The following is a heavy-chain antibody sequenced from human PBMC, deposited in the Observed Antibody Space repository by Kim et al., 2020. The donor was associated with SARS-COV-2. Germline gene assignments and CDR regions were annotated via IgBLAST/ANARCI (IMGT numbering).Heavy chain of an antibody. CDR3: VRAVGGYYFDY. Sequence: NYDPSLKRRVTMSLATSKHQFSLELNSVSAEDTAVYYCVRAVGGYYFDYWGQGTLVTVSS. J-gene: IGHJ4*02. D-gene: IGHD2-15*01. V-gene: IGHV4-4*07.